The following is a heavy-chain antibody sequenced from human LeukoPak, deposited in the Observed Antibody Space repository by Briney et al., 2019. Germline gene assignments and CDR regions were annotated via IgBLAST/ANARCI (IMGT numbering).Heavy chain of an antibody. CDR3: ARCGRRSYNGDAFDI. Sequence: SQTLSLTCAVAGGSIGNFFCTWVRQTAGEGLEYIGRITSTGRTNSSPSLKSRVTMSLDTSQNQFSLMLTSVTAADTAVYYCARCGRRSYNGDAFDIWGQGTVVTVS. CDR2: ITSTGRT. J-gene: IGHJ3*02. CDR1: GGSIGNFF. V-gene: IGHV4-4*07. D-gene: IGHD2-15*01.